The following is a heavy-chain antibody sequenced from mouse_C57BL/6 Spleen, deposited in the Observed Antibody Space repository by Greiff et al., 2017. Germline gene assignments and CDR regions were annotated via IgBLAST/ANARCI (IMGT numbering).Heavy chain of an antibody. CDR1: GYSFTGYY. D-gene: IGHD1-1*01. CDR2: INPSTGGT. V-gene: IGHV1-43*01. CDR3: ARGDYYGSSFDY. J-gene: IGHJ2*01. Sequence: VQLQQSGPELVKPGASVKISCKASGYSFTGYYMHWVKQSSEKSLEWIGEINPSTGGTSYNQKFKGKATLTVDKSSSTAYMQLKSLTSEDSAVYYCARGDYYGSSFDYWGQGTTLTVSS.